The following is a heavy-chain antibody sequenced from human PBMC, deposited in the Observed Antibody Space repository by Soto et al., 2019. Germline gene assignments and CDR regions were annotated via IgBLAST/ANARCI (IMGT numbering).Heavy chain of an antibody. Sequence: QVQLVQSETTQEKPGASVKVSCEAFGYSFDSYAYSWVRQAPGQGLEWMGRIGSGDTKYAQKLQGRVTMTTDTSTNTAYMELRSLRSDDTALYYCARENDPDGFDLWGQGTRVTVSS. CDR2: IGSGDT. J-gene: IGHJ3*01. CDR3: ARENDPDGFDL. CDR1: GYSFDSYA. V-gene: IGHV1-18*01.